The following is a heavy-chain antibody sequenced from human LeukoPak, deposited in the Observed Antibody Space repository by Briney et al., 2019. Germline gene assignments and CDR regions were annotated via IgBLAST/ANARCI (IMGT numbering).Heavy chain of an antibody. V-gene: IGHV3-23*01. Sequence: PGGSLRLSCAASEFTFSSYAMTWVRQAPGKALEWVSAIGGSGGRTHYADSVRGRFTISRDNSRDTLYLQMNSLRADDTAVYYCARGTAWYSSSWYFDYWGRGTRVTVSS. CDR1: EFTFSSYA. J-gene: IGHJ4*02. D-gene: IGHD6-13*01. CDR2: IGGSGGRT. CDR3: ARGTAWYSSSWYFDY.